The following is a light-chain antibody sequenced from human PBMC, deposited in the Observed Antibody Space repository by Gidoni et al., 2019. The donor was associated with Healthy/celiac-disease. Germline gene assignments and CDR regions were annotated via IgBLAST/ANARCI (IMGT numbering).Light chain of an antibody. CDR3: QSYDSSLSGWV. J-gene: IGLJ3*02. CDR2: GNS. CDR1: SSNIGAGYD. V-gene: IGLV1-40*01. Sequence: QSVLTQPPSVSGGPGQRVTISCTGSSSNIGAGYDVHWYKQLPGTAPKLLIYGNSNRPSGVPDRFSGSKSGTSASLAITWLQAEDEADYYCQSYDSSLSGWVFGGGTKLTVL.